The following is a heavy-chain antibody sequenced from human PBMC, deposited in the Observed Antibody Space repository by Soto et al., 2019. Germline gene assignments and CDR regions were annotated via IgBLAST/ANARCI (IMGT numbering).Heavy chain of an antibody. CDR3: AREIVTAGGNNYFDP. Sequence: SETLSLTCGVSGGTVASSHWWSWVRQSTSRGLEWIGNVYHTGDTNFNPSLQSRVTFSVDKSNNQFSLRLTSLTAADTAVYFCAREIVTAGGNNYFDPWGPGTLVTVSS. CDR2: VYHTGDT. CDR1: GGTVASSHW. D-gene: IGHD2-21*02. V-gene: IGHV4-4*02. J-gene: IGHJ5*02.